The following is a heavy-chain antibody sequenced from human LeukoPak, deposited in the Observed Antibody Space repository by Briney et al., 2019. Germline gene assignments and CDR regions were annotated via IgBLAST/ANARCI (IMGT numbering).Heavy chain of an antibody. Sequence: GASVKVSCKASGGTFSSYAISWVRQAPGQGLQWMGWISTYNTNTNYAQKLQGRVTMTTDTSTSTAYMELRSLRSDDTAVYYCARDESSGSYGPNLDYWGQGTLVTVSS. CDR3: ARDESSGSYGPNLDY. CDR1: GGTFSSYA. J-gene: IGHJ4*02. V-gene: IGHV1-18*01. CDR2: ISTYNTNT. D-gene: IGHD1-26*01.